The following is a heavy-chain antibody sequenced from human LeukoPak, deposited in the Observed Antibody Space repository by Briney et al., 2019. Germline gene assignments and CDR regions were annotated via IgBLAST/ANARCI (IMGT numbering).Heavy chain of an antibody. Sequence: SETLSLTCTVSGGSISSYYWSWIRQPAGKGLEWIGRIYTSGSTNYNPSLKSRVTMSVDTSKNQFSLKLSSVTAADTAVYYCARDSTYYDFWSGYSLPFDYWGQGTLVTVSS. CDR3: ARDSTYYDFWSGYSLPFDY. CDR2: IYTSGST. V-gene: IGHV4-4*07. D-gene: IGHD3-3*01. J-gene: IGHJ4*02. CDR1: GGSISSYY.